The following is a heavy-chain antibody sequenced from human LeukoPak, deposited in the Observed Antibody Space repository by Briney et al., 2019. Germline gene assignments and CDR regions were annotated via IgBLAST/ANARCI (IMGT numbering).Heavy chain of an antibody. CDR3: ARDLDDILTGTLGYYFDY. CDR1: GFTFSSYA. D-gene: IGHD3-9*01. Sequence: GGSLRLSCAASGFTFSSYAMSWVRQAPGKGLEWVSALSGSGNYTYYADSVKGRFTISRDNAKNSLYLQMNSLRAEDTAVYYCARDLDDILTGTLGYYFDYWGQGTLVTVSS. CDR2: LSGSGNYT. V-gene: IGHV3-23*01. J-gene: IGHJ4*02.